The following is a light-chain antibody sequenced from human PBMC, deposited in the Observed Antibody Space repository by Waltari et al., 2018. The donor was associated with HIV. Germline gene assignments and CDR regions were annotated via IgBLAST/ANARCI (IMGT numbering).Light chain of an antibody. V-gene: IGKV1-5*03. J-gene: IGKJ2*02. CDR1: QSISSW. CDR3: QQYNSYSRT. Sequence: DIQMTQSPSTLSASVGDRVTITCRASQSISSWLAWYQQKQGKAPKLLIYKASSLESGVPSRVSGSGSGTEFTLTISSLQPDDFATYYCQQYNSYSRTFGQGTKLEIK. CDR2: KAS.